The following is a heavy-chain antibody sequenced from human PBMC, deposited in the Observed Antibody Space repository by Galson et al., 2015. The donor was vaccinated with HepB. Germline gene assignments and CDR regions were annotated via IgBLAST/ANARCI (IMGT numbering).Heavy chain of an antibody. CDR1: GGTFSTYT. J-gene: IGHJ4*02. CDR3: ARQYDTSGYYPY. Sequence: SVKVSCKGSGGTFSTYTPSWARQAPGQGLEWMGGIIPIFGSANYAQNFQGRVTITADESTSTTYMELRRLRSEDTAEYYCARQYDTSGYYPYWGQGTLVTVSS. V-gene: IGHV1-69*13. D-gene: IGHD3-22*01. CDR2: IIPIFGSA.